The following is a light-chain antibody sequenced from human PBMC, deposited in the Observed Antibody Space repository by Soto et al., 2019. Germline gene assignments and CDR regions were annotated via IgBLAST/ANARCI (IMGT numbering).Light chain of an antibody. Sequence: DIQMTQSPSTLSLSSEDRVTITCRSSQTISSWLAWYQQKPGKAPKLPIYKASTLKSGVPSSFSGSGSGTEFTLTISSLQPDDFATYYCQHYNSYSEAFGQGTKVDIK. CDR1: QTISSW. CDR2: KAS. V-gene: IGKV1-5*03. CDR3: QHYNSYSEA. J-gene: IGKJ1*01.